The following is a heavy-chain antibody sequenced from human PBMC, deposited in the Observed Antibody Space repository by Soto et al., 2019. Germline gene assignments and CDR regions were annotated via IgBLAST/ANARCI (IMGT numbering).Heavy chain of an antibody. J-gene: IGHJ2*01. V-gene: IGHV3-33*01. CDR2: IWYDGSHE. CDR1: GFIFSNYD. D-gene: IGHD3-22*01. Sequence: QVQLVESGGGVVQPGRSLRLSCAASGFIFSNYDMHWVRQAPGKGLEWVAVIWYDGSHESYADSVKGRFTISRDNSKNTLFLQMNSLRAEDTAVYYCARDRYSYDSRAYQGVDWYFDLWGRGTLVNVSS. CDR3: ARDRYSYDSRAYQGVDWYFDL.